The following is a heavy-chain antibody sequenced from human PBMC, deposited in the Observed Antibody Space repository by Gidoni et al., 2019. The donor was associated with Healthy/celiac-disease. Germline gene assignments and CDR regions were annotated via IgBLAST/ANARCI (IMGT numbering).Heavy chain of an antibody. CDR1: GFTFSSYA. J-gene: IGHJ5*02. D-gene: IGHD6-13*01. CDR3: ARDWGSSSWPSVNWFDP. Sequence: QVQLVESGGGVVQPGRSLRLSCAASGFTFSSYAMHWVRQAPGKGLEWVAVISYDGSNKYYADSVKGRFTISRDNSKNTLYLQMNSLRAEDTAVYYCARDWGSSSWPSVNWFDPWGQGTLVTVSS. CDR2: ISYDGSNK. V-gene: IGHV3-30-3*01.